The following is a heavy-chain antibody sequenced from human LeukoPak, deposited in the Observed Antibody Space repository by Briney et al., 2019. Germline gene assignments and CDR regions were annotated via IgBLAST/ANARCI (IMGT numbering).Heavy chain of an antibody. CDR3: ARDRDVYHTGVDY. CDR2: IKEDGSEK. Sequence: SLRLSCAASGFTFGRYWMTWLRQAPGKGLEWVANIKEDGSEKYYVDSVKGRFTISRDNSKNSLYLQMSRLRAEDSAIYYCARDRDVYHTGVDYWGQGTLVPVSS. D-gene: IGHD5-24*01. V-gene: IGHV3-7*01. J-gene: IGHJ4*02. CDR1: GFTFGRYW.